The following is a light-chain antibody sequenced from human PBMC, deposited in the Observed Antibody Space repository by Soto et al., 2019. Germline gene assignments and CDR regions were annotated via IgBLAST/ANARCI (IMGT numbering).Light chain of an antibody. CDR3: QQYNAYSWT. CDR1: QNIDKW. V-gene: IGKV1-5*03. J-gene: IGKJ1*01. Sequence: DIQMTQSPSTLSASVGDRVTITCRASQNIDKWLAWYQQKPGKAPNLLIYNASDLESGVPCRFSGSGSGTEFTLPISSLQPDDFATYYCQQYNAYSWTFGQGTKVELK. CDR2: NAS.